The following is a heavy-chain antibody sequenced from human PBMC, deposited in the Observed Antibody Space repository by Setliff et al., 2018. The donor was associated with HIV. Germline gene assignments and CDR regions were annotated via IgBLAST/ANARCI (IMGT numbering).Heavy chain of an antibody. CDR1: GYTFTAYY. J-gene: IGHJ6*03. Sequence: ASVKVSCKASGYTFTAYYTHWVRQAPGQGLEWMGWINPKSGGTNSALKFQGRVTMTRDTSISTAYMELSRLRSDDTAVYYCARDGGGPGDYYYYYMDVWAKGTTVTVSS. D-gene: IGHD3-16*01. CDR2: INPKSGGT. V-gene: IGHV1-2*02. CDR3: ARDGGGPGDYYYYYMDV.